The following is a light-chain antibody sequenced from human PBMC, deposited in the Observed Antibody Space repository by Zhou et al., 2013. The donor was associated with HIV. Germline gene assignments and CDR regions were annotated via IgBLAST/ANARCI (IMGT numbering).Light chain of an antibody. CDR2: GAS. V-gene: IGKV3D-20*02. Sequence: EIALTQSPDTLSLSPGERVILSCRASETGRYNSLAWYQQKSGQAPRLLIYGASSRATGIPDRFSGSGSGTDFTLTINSLEAEDFAIYYCQQRGDWPLTFGGGTTVEIK. CDR1: ETGRYNS. CDR3: QQRGDWPLT. J-gene: IGKJ4*01.